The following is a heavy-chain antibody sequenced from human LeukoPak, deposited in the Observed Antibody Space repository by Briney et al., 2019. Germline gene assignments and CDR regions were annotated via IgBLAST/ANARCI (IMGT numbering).Heavy chain of an antibody. J-gene: IGHJ4*02. CDR1: GDSVSSNSTA. D-gene: IGHD4-17*01. V-gene: IGHV6-1*01. CDR3: ARGNYGDYGGYFDY. CDR2: TYYRSKWYN. Sequence: SQTLSLTCAHSGDSVSSNSTAWNWIRQSPSRGLEWLGRTYYRSKWYNDYAVSVKSRITINPDTSKNQFSLQLNSVTPEDTAVYYCARGNYGDYGGYFDYWGQGTLVTVSS.